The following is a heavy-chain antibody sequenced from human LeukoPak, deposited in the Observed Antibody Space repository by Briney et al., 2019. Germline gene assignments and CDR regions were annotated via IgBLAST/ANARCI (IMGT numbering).Heavy chain of an antibody. D-gene: IGHD3-22*01. J-gene: IGHJ4*02. V-gene: IGHV3-23*01. Sequence: GGSLRLSCAASGFTFSSYAMSWVRQAPGKGLEWVSAISGSGGSTYYADSVKGRFTISRDNSKNTLYLQMNSLRAEDTAVYYCAKAAIDSSGYYLGSFDYWGQGTLVTVSS. CDR1: GFTFSSYA. CDR3: AKAAIDSSGYYLGSFDY. CDR2: ISGSGGST.